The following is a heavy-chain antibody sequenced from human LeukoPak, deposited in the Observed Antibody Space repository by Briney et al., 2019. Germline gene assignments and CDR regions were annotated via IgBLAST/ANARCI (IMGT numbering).Heavy chain of an antibody. V-gene: IGHV4-34*01. Sequence: PSETLSLTCAVYGGSFSGYYLSWIRQPPGKGLEWIGEINHSGSTNYNPSLKSRVTISVDTSKNQFSLKLSSVTAADTAVYYCARTHWFDPWGQGTLVTVSS. J-gene: IGHJ5*02. CDR2: INHSGST. CDR1: GGSFSGYY. CDR3: ARTHWFDP.